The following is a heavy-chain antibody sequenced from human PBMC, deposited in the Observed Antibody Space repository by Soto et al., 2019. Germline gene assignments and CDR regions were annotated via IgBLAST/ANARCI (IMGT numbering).Heavy chain of an antibody. CDR2: ISGSGGST. Sequence: GSLRLSCAASGFTFSSYAMSWVRQAPGKGLEWVSAISGSGGSTYYADSVKGRFTISRDNSKNTLYLQMNSLRAEDTAVYYCAKSGIRFLEWLWSFSNWFDPWGQGTLVTVSS. V-gene: IGHV3-23*01. D-gene: IGHD3-3*01. CDR3: AKSGIRFLEWLWSFSNWFDP. CDR1: GFTFSSYA. J-gene: IGHJ5*02.